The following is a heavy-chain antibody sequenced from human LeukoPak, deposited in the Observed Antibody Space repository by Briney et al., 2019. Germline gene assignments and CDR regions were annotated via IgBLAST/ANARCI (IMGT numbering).Heavy chain of an antibody. V-gene: IGHV4-59*12. D-gene: IGHD3-9*01. Sequence: SETLSLTCTVSGGSISSYYWSWIRQPPGKGLEWIGYIYYSGSTNYNPSLKSRVTISVDTSKNQFSLKLSSVTAADTAVYYCARDGRVLGLRYFDWLFRGWFDPWGQGTLVTVSS. CDR3: ARDGRVLGLRYFDWLFRGWFDP. J-gene: IGHJ5*02. CDR2: IYYSGST. CDR1: GGSISSYY.